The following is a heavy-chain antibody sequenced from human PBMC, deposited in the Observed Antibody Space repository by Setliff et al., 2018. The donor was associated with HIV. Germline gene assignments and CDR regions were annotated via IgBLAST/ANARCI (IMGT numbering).Heavy chain of an antibody. CDR2: IIPIFGTT. V-gene: IGHV1-69*05. J-gene: IGHJ6*02. CDR3: ASVPMEYSGYNSDSGSYYYHYGLDV. Sequence: GASVKVSCKASGGTFSTHAINWVRQAPGQGLEWMGGIIPIFGTTHYAQKFQGRVTITTDESTNKAYMELGSLRSEDTAVYYCASVPMEYSGYNSDSGSYYYHYGLDVWGQGTTVTVSS. D-gene: IGHD5-12*01. CDR1: GGTFSTHA.